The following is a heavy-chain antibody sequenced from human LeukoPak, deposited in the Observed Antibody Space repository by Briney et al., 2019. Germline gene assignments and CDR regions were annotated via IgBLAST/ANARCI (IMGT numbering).Heavy chain of an antibody. CDR2: TYYRSKWYN. CDR3: ARVGNMNYYGSGSYYIPNNWFDP. V-gene: IGHV6-1*01. CDR1: GDSVSSNSAA. D-gene: IGHD3-10*01. J-gene: IGHJ5*02. Sequence: SQTLSLTCAISGDSVSSNSAAWNWIRQSPSRGLEWLGRTYYRSKWYNDYAVSVKSRITINPDTSKNQFSLQLNSVTPEDTAVYYCARVGNMNYYGSGSYYIPNNWFDPWGQGTLVTVSS.